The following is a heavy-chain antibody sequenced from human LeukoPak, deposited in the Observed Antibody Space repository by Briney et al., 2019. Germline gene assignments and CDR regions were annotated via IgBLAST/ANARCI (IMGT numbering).Heavy chain of an antibody. CDR2: ISSDGGST. CDR1: GFTFSSFA. D-gene: IGHD3-22*01. Sequence: GGSLRLSCAASGFTFSSFAMHWVRQAPGKGLEYVSAISSDGGSTYYANSVKGRFTISRDNSKNTLYLQMNSLRAEDTAVYYCARDRYRYDSSGLEYWGQGTLVTVSS. V-gene: IGHV3-64*01. CDR3: ARDRYRYDSSGLEY. J-gene: IGHJ4*02.